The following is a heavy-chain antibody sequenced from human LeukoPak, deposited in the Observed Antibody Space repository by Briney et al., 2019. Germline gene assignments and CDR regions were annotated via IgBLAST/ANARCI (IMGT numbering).Heavy chain of an antibody. CDR1: AGSISAYY. Sequence: MSSETLSLTCTVSAGSISAYYWSWIRQPAGRGLEWIGRLHSSGSTNYSPSLQSRVTMSLDTSKNLFSLNLSSITAADTAVYFCAREYSSSRYLDYWGQGILVTVSS. CDR2: LHSSGST. CDR3: AREYSSSRYLDY. J-gene: IGHJ4*02. V-gene: IGHV4-4*07. D-gene: IGHD2-2*01.